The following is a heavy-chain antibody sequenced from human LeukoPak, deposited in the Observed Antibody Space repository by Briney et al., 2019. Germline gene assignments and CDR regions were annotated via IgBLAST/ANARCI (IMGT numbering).Heavy chain of an antibody. Sequence: TGGSLRLSCAVSVYTFRNYALIWVRQAPGKRREWVLAIRWTGGTTYYEDSVKGRSTISRDNSRNTVYLQMNSLRAEDTALYFCGKDPNGDYVGAFDFWGPGTMVTVSS. J-gene: IGHJ3*01. D-gene: IGHD4-17*01. CDR3: GKDPNGDYVGAFDF. CDR2: IRWTGGTT. CDR1: VYTFRNYA. V-gene: IGHV3-23*01.